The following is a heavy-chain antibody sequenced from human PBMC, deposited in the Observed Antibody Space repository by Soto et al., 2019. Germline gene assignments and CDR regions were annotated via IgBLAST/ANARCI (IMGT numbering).Heavy chain of an antibody. CDR3: ALYYARSSRPFDY. V-gene: IGHV5-51*01. CDR2: IYPGDSDT. J-gene: IGHJ4*02. D-gene: IGHD2-2*01. CDR1: GYTFTNYW. Sequence: GESLKISCKGSGYTFTNYWIGWVRQMPGKGLEWMGIIYPGDSDTKYSPSFQGQVTISVDKSITTAYLQWSSLKASDTALYFCALYYARSSRPFDYWCQGTQVTVSS.